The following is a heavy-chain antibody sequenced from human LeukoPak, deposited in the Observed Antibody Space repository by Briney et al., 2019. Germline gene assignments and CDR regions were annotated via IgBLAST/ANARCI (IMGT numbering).Heavy chain of an antibody. D-gene: IGHD3-9*01. CDR1: GFTFSNYA. CDR2: ITGSGGNT. CDR3: AKWGDYDVLTGYYVSDY. V-gene: IGHV3-23*01. J-gene: IGHJ4*02. Sequence: GASLRLSCAASGFTFSNYAMSWVRQAPGKGLEWVSAITGSGGNTYYADSVKGRFTISRDNSKNMVFLQMNSLRAEDTAVYYCAKWGDYDVLTGYYVSDYWGQGTLVTVSS.